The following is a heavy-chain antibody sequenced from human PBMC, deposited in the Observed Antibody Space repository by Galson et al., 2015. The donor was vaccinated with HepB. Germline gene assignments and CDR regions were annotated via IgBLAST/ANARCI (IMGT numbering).Heavy chain of an antibody. J-gene: IGHJ4*02. Sequence: SLRLSCAASGFTFSNAWMNWVRQAPGKGLEWVGRIKSKTDGGTTDYAAPVKSRFTISRDDSKNTLYLQMNSLKTEDTAVYYCTTSVVPAASFDYWGQGTLVTVSS. D-gene: IGHD2-2*01. CDR1: GFTFSNAW. V-gene: IGHV3-15*07. CDR2: IKSKTDGGTT. CDR3: TTSVVPAASFDY.